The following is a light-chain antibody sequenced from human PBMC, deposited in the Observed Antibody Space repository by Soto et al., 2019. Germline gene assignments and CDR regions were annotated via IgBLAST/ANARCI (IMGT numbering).Light chain of an antibody. CDR1: QSISSW. Sequence: DIQMTQSPSILSASVGSRVTITCRASQSISSWLAWYQQKPGKAPKLLIYKASSLESGVPSRFSGSGSGTEFTLTISSLQPDDFATYYCQQYNSHPYTFGQGTKLEIK. V-gene: IGKV1-5*03. CDR3: QQYNSHPYT. J-gene: IGKJ2*01. CDR2: KAS.